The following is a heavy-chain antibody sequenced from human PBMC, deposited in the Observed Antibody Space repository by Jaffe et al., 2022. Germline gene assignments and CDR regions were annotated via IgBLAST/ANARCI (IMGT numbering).Heavy chain of an antibody. D-gene: IGHD3-22*01. CDR2: IYHSGST. CDR3: ARGPPRYYYDSSGQYYFDY. J-gene: IGHJ4*02. Sequence: QVQLQESGPGLVKPSETLSLTCAVSGYSISSGYYWGWIRQPPGKGLEWIGSIYHSGSTYYNPSLKSRVTISVDTSKNQFSLKLSSVTAADTAVYYCARGPPRYYYDSSGQYYFDYWGQGTLVTVSS. CDR1: GYSISSGYY. V-gene: IGHV4-38-2*01.